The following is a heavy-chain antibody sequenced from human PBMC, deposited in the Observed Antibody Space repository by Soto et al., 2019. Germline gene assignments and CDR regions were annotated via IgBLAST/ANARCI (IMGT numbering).Heavy chain of an antibody. V-gene: IGHV4-59*01. CDR2: IFYSGST. CDR3: ARGGGYYDDAFDI. CDR1: GGSISAYY. Sequence: NPSETLSLTCTVSGGSISAYYWSWIRQPPGKGLEWIAYIFYSGSTNYNPSLKSRVTISEDTSKNQFSLRLSSVTAADTAVYYCARGGGYYDDAFDIWGQGTMVTVSS. J-gene: IGHJ3*02. D-gene: IGHD3-22*01.